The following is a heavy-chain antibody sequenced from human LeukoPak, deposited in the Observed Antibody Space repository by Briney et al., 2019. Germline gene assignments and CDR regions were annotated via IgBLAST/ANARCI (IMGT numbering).Heavy chain of an antibody. CDR2: IYSGGST. J-gene: IGHJ4*02. D-gene: IGHD4-23*01. CDR1: GFTVSSNY. CDR3: ARVNYGGNSEGPSFDY. V-gene: IGHV3-53*01. Sequence: GGSLRLSCAASGFTVSSNYMSWVRQAPGKGLGWVSVIYSGGSTYYADSVRGRFTISTDNAKNTRYLQMNSLRAEDTAVYYCARVNYGGNSEGPSFDYWGQGTLVTASS.